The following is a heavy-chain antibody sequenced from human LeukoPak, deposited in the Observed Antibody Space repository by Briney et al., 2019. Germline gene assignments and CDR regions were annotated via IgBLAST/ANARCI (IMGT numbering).Heavy chain of an antibody. Sequence: GGSLRLSCAASGLSFSSFAMSWVRQGPARGLEWVSSIRGNGETFYADSVKGRFTISRDNAKNSLYLQMNSLRAEDTAVYYCARSIPAGNRRWGQGTLVTVSS. D-gene: IGHD2-2*01. V-gene: IGHV3-21*04. J-gene: IGHJ4*02. CDR1: GLSFSSFA. CDR3: ARSIPAGNRR. CDR2: IRGNGET.